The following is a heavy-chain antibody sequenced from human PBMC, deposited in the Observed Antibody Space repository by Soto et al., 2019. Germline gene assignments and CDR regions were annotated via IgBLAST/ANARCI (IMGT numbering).Heavy chain of an antibody. D-gene: IGHD6-19*01. CDR2: ISGSGGST. CDR1: GFTFSSYA. J-gene: IGHJ4*02. CDR3: EKDRVEVAGPEDY. V-gene: IGHV3-23*01. Sequence: GGSLRLSCAASGFTFSSYAVSWVRQAPGKGLEWVSAISGSGGSTYYADSVKGRFTISRDSSKNTLYLQMNSLRAEDTAVYYCEKDRVEVAGPEDYWGQGTLVTVSS.